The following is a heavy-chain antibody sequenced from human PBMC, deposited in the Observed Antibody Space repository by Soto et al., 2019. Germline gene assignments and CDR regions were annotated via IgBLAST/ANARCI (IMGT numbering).Heavy chain of an antibody. CDR2: IIPIFGTA. CDR1: GGTFSSYA. V-gene: IGHV1-69*06. J-gene: IGHJ5*02. D-gene: IGHD5-12*01. Sequence: QVQLVQSGAEVKKPGSSVKVSGKASGGTFSSYAISWVRQAPGQGLEWMGGIIPIFGTANYAQKFQGRVTITADKSTSTAYMELSSLRSEDTAVYYCASAAVEYPSTIPNWFDPWGQGTLVTVSS. CDR3: ASAAVEYPSTIPNWFDP.